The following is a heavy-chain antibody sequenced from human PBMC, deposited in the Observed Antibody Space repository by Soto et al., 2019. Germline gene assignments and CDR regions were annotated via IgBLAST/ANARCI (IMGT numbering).Heavy chain of an antibody. V-gene: IGHV1-8*01. J-gene: IGHJ4*02. D-gene: IGHD1-7*01. Sequence: QVQLVQSGAEVKKPGASVKVSCKASGYTFTSYDINWVRHATGQGLEWMGWMNPNSGNTGYAQKFQGRVTMTRNTCLSTDYIELSSLRSEDAAVYYCASKNCNYVYWGQGTLVIVSS. CDR1: GYTFTSYD. CDR2: MNPNSGNT. CDR3: ASKNCNYVY.